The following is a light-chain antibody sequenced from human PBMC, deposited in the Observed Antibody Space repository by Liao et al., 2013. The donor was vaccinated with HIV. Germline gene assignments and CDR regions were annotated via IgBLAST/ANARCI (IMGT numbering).Light chain of an antibody. CDR1: NIGSKS. V-gene: IGLV3-21*04. CDR3: QVWDSSSEV. Sequence: SYELTQPPSVSVAPGKTARITCGRNNIGSKSVHWYQQKPGQAPVLVISYDRNRPSGIPERFSGSNSGNTATLTISRVEAGDEADYYCQVWDSSSEVFGGGTKLTVL. CDR2: YDR. J-gene: IGLJ3*02.